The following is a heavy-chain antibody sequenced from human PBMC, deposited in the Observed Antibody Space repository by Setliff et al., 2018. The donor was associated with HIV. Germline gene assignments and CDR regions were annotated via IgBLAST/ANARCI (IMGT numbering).Heavy chain of an antibody. J-gene: IGHJ6*03. CDR1: GGTFRTFG. CDR2: SIPIFGTP. CDR3: ATNPEMATINYYYYYMDV. Sequence: GASVKVSCKASGGTFRTFGISWVRQAPGQGLEWMGGSIPIFGTPRYAQKFQGRVTITADESTSTVYMELSSLRSEDTAVYYCATNPEMATINYYYYYMDVWGKGTTVTVSS. V-gene: IGHV1-69*13. D-gene: IGHD5-12*01.